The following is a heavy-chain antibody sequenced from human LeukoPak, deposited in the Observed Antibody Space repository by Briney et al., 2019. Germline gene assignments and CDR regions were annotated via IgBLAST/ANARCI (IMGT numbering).Heavy chain of an antibody. D-gene: IGHD4-17*01. CDR2: INTNTGNP. V-gene: IGHV7-4-1*02. CDR3: ACHGRAYYGDYDWDAFDI. CDR1: GYTFTSYG. J-gene: IGHJ3*02. Sequence: RASVKVSCKASGYTFTSYGISWVRQAPGQGLEWMGWINTNTGNPTYAQGFTGRFVFSLDTSVSTAYLQISSLKAEDTAVYYCACHGRAYYGDYDWDAFDIWGQGTMVTVSS.